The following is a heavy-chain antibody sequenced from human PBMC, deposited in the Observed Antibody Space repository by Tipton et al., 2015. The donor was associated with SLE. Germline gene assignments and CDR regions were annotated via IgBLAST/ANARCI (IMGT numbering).Heavy chain of an antibody. V-gene: IGHV4-59*05. D-gene: IGHD6-19*01. Sequence: TLSLTCTVSGGSISSYYWSWVRQPAGKGLEWIGSIYYSGSTYYNPSLKSRVTISVDTSKNQFSLKLSSVTAADTAVYYCARDRIAVSLRGAFDIWGQGTMVTVSS. CDR1: GGSISSYY. J-gene: IGHJ3*02. CDR2: IYYSGST. CDR3: ARDRIAVSLRGAFDI.